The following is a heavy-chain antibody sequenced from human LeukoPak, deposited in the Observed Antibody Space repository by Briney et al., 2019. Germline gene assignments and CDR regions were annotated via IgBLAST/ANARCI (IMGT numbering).Heavy chain of an antibody. CDR3: ARNVSYSFDY. CDR2: IYHSGST. CDR1: GYSIRSNYY. Sequence: PSETLSLTCDVSGYSIRSNYYWGWFRQPPGKGLEWIGSIYHSGSTYYNPSLKSRVTISVDTSKNQFSLKLSSVTAADTAVYYCARNVSYSFDYWGQGTLVTVSS. V-gene: IGHV4-38-2*01. J-gene: IGHJ4*02. D-gene: IGHD1-1*01.